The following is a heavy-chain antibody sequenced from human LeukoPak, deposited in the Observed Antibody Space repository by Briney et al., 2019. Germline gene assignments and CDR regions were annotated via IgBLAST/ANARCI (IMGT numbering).Heavy chain of an antibody. J-gene: IGHJ4*02. CDR2: IYSGGST. CDR1: GFTVSSSY. CDR3: ARTPGYSYGLHFDY. V-gene: IGHV3-66*01. D-gene: IGHD5-18*01. Sequence: GGSLRLSCAASGFTVSSSYMSWVRQAPGKGLEWVSVIYSGGSTYYADSVKGRFTISRDNSKNTLYLQMNSLRAEDTAVYYCARTPGYSYGLHFDYWGQGTLVTVSS.